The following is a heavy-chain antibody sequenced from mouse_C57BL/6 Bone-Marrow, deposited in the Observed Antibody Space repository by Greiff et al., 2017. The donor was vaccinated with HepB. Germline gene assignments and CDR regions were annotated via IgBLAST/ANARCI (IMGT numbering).Heavy chain of an antibody. D-gene: IGHD2-5*01. Sequence: VQLKESGAELVRPGASVKLSCTASGFNIKDDYMHWVKQRPEQGLEWIGWIDPENGDTEYASKFQGKATITADTSSNTAYLQLSSLTSEDTAVYYCTSIVTTYYFDYWGQGTTLTVSS. J-gene: IGHJ2*01. V-gene: IGHV14-4*01. CDR1: GFNIKDDY. CDR3: TSIVTTYYFDY. CDR2: IDPENGDT.